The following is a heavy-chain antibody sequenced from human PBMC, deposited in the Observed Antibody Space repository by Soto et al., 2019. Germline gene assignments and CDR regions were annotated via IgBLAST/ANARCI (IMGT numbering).Heavy chain of an antibody. CDR3: ARVGYCSSTPCWPIGYFEY. V-gene: IGHV4-59*01. CDR1: GGSISSYY. D-gene: IGHD2-2*01. CDR2: IYYSGST. J-gene: IGHJ4*02. Sequence: PSETLSVTCTVSGGSISSYYWSWIRQPPGKGLEWIGYIYYSGSTNYNPSLKSRVTISVDTSENQFSLKLTSVTAADTAVYYCARVGYCSSTPCWPIGYFEYWGQGTLVTVSS.